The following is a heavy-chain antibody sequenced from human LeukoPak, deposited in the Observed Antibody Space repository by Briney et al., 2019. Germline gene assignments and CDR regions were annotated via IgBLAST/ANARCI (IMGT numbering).Heavy chain of an antibody. CDR2: ISNSSNYI. Sequence: GGSLRLSCAASGFTFSSYSMNWVRQAPGKGLEWLSSISNSSNYIYYADSVKGRFTISRDNAKNSLYLQMDSLRAEDTAVYYCARWSMATNGYYFDYWGQGTLVTVSS. CDR3: ARWSMATNGYYFDY. V-gene: IGHV3-21*01. J-gene: IGHJ4*02. CDR1: GFTFSSYS. D-gene: IGHD5-24*01.